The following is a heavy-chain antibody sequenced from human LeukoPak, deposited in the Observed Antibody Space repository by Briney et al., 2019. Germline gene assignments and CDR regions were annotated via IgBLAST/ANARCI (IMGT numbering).Heavy chain of an antibody. J-gene: IGHJ5*02. D-gene: IGHD6-19*01. CDR1: GYTFTGYY. CDR2: INPNSGGT. CDR3: ARDRGSSGWNTGNWFDP. V-gene: IGHV1-2*02. Sequence: ASVKVSCKASGYTFTGYYMHWVRQAPGQGLEWMGWINPNSGGTNYAQKFQGRVTMTRDTSISTAYMELSRLRSDDTAVYYCARDRGSSGWNTGNWFDPWGQGTLVTVSS.